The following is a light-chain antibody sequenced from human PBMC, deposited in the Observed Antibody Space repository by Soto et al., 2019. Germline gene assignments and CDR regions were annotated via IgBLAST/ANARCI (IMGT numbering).Light chain of an antibody. J-gene: IGKJ1*01. Sequence: DIQMTQSPSTLSASVGDRVTFTCRASQSISSWVAWYQQKPGTAPKLLIYDASSLESGTPSRFSGRRSGTQFTLTINGLQPDDFATYYCQQYNSYPWTFGQGTKVDIK. CDR3: QQYNSYPWT. CDR1: QSISSW. CDR2: DAS. V-gene: IGKV1-5*01.